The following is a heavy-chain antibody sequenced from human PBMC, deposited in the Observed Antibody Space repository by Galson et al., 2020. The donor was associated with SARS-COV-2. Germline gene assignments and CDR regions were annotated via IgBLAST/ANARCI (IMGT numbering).Heavy chain of an antibody. V-gene: IGHV3-48*02. CDR3: ARDAARGGDILTDTTSGY. CDR1: GFTFSSYS. D-gene: IGHD3-9*01. Sequence: GESLKISCAASGFTFSSYSMNWVRQAPGKGLEWVSYISSSSSTIYYADSVKGRFTISRDNAKNSLYLQMNSLRDEDTAVYYCARDAARGGDILTDTTSGYWGQGTLVTVSS. CDR2: ISSSSSTI. J-gene: IGHJ4*02.